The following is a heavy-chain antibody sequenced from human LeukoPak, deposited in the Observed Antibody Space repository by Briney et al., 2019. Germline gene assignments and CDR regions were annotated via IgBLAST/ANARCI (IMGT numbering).Heavy chain of an antibody. V-gene: IGHV3-74*01. CDR3: ARDREFCISTSCYKPLDY. CDR1: GFTFSSFW. CDR2: INTDGSST. Sequence: QPGGSLRLSCAASGFTFSSFWMHWVRHAPGEGLVWVSRINTDGSSTTYAASVKGRFTISRDNAKNTLYLQMNSLRAEDTAVYYCARDREFCISTSCYKPLDYWGQGTLVTVSS. D-gene: IGHD2-2*02. J-gene: IGHJ4*02.